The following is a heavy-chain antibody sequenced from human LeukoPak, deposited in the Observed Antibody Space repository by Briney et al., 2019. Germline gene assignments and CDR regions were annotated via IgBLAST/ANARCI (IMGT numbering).Heavy chain of an antibody. CDR2: ISYDGSTT. D-gene: IGHD6-13*01. CDR1: GFTFSSYG. CDR3: AKDGGIAAAGIEY. V-gene: IGHV3-30*18. Sequence: GRSLRLSCEAYGFTFSSYGMHRVGQAPGNGLEWVAVISYDGSTTDYGDYEKGRFTISRDNSKNTLYLQMNSLRAEDTAVYYCAKDGGIAAAGIEYWGQGTLVTVSS. J-gene: IGHJ4*01.